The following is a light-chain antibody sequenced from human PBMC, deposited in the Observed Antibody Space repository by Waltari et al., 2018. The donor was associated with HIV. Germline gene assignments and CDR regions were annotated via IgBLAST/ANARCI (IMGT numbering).Light chain of an antibody. CDR2: DTS. J-gene: IGKJ3*01. Sequence: IVLTQSPATLSLSPGERAILSCRASQSIRNYLAWYQQRPGQAPRLLVYDTSNRATGVPARFSGSWSGTDFSLTIASLESEDFAIYYCHQRSTWPFTFGPGTKVDI. CDR3: HQRSTWPFT. V-gene: IGKV3-11*01. CDR1: QSIRNY.